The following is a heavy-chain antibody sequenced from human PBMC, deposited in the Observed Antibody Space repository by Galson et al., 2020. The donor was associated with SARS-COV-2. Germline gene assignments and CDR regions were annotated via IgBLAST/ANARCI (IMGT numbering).Heavy chain of an antibody. D-gene: IGHD6-19*01. J-gene: IGHJ4*02. CDR1: GGSISTGSHY. CDR3: ARGEYSSGWDRKGLDY. Sequence: SETLSLTCTVSGGSISTGSHYWGWIRQPPGKGLAWIGTIYYSGSTYYNPSFKSRVTISVDTSKNQFSLKLSSVTAADTAVYYCARGEYSSGWDRKGLDYWGQGTLVTVSS. CDR2: IYYSGST. V-gene: IGHV4-39*01.